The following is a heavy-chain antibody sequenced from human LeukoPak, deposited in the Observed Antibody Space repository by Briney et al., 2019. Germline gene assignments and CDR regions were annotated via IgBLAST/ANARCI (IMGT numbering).Heavy chain of an antibody. D-gene: IGHD2-2*02. V-gene: IGHV3-23*01. CDR3: AKEGYCSSTSCYIHYYGMDV. J-gene: IGHJ6*04. CDR2: ISGSGGST. Sequence: GGSLRLSCAASGFTFSSYDMSWVRQAPGKGLEWVSAISGSGGSTYYADSVKGRFTISRDNSKNTLYLQMNSLRAEDTAVYYCAKEGYCSSTSCYIHYYGMDVWGKGTTVTVSS. CDR1: GFTFSSYD.